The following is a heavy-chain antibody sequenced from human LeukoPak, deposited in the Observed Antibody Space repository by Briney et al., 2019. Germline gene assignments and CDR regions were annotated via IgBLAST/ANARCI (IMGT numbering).Heavy chain of an antibody. V-gene: IGHV3-23*01. CDR1: GFTFSSYG. Sequence: GGSLRLSCAASGFTFSSYGMSWVRQAPGKGLEWVSAISGSGGSTYYADSVKGRFTISRDNSKNTLYLQMNSLRAEDTAVYYCAKASSRVRGVITDWGQGTLVTVSS. CDR3: AKASSRVRGVITD. CDR2: ISGSGGST. J-gene: IGHJ4*02. D-gene: IGHD3-10*01.